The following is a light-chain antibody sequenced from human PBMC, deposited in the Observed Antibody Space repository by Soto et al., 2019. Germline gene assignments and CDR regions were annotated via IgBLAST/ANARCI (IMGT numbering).Light chain of an antibody. V-gene: IGKV3-15*01. CDR1: QSISSN. CDR2: GAS. CDR3: QQYNNWPT. J-gene: IGKJ1*01. Sequence: EIVMTQSPATLSVPPGERATLSCRANQSISSNLAWYQQKPGQAPRLLIYGASTRATGIPVRFSGSGSGTEFTLTISSLQSEDFAVYYCQQYNNWPTFGQGTKVDIK.